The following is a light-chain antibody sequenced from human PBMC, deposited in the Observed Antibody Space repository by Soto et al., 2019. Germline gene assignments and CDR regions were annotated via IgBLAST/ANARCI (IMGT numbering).Light chain of an antibody. CDR2: GNN. CDR3: AVWDDSLDGRV. J-gene: IGLJ2*01. V-gene: IGLV1-44*01. CDR1: RSNIGNNH. Sequence: QSVLTQPPSASGTPGQRVTISCFGSRSNIGNNHVNWYRHLPGTAPKLLIYGNNQWPSGVPDRFSGSKSGTSASLAISGLQPEDEADYYCAVWDDSLDGRVFGGGTKLTVL.